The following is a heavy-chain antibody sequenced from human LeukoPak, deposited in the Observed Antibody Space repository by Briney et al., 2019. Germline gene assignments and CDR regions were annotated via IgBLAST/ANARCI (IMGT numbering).Heavy chain of an antibody. CDR3: AREVDPTLNNDY. D-gene: IGHD2/OR15-2a*01. J-gene: IGHJ4*02. V-gene: IGHV3-7*01. CDR1: GFTFDDYT. CDR2: IKQDGSEK. Sequence: GGSLRLSCAASGFTFDDYTMHWVRQAPGKGLEWVANIKQDGSEKYYVDSVKGRFTISRDNAKNSLYLQMNSLRAEDTAVYYCAREVDPTLNNDYWGQGTLVTVSS.